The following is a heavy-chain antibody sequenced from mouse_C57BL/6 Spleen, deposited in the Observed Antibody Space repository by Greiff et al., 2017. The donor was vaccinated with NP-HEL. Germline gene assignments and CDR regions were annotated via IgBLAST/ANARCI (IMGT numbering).Heavy chain of an antibody. CDR3: ARERYYGIYFDY. V-gene: IGHV5-17*01. J-gene: IGHJ2*01. CDR2: ISSGSSTI. D-gene: IGHD1-1*01. Sequence: EVQLVESGGGLVKPGGSLKLSCAASGFTFSDYGMHWVRQAPEKGLEWVAYISSGSSTIYYAGTVKGRFTISRDNAKNTLFLQMTSLRSEDTAMYYCARERYYGIYFDYWGQGTTLTVSS. CDR1: GFTFSDYG.